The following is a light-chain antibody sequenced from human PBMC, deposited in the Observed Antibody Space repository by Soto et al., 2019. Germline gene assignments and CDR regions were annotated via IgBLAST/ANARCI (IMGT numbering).Light chain of an antibody. V-gene: IGKV1-12*01. CDR2: GAS. Sequence: DIQMTQSPSSVSASVGDRVTITCRASRDISSWLAWYQQKPGKAPKVLIYGASHLESGVPSRFSGSGSGTDFTLTISSLQPEDFATYYCQQANRFPPWTFDQGTKVDLK. CDR1: RDISSW. J-gene: IGKJ1*01. CDR3: QQANRFPPWT.